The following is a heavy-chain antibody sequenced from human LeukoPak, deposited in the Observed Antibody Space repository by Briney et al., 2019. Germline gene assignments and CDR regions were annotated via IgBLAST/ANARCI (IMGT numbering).Heavy chain of an antibody. Sequence: SETLSLTCTVSGGSISSYYWSWIRQPPGKGLEWIGYIYYSGSTNYNPSLKSRVTIAVDTSKNQFSLKLSSVTAADTAMYYSTSRDRHDAFDIWGQGTMVTVSS. CDR1: GGSISSYY. V-gene: IGHV4-59*01. CDR3: TSRDRHDAFDI. J-gene: IGHJ3*02. CDR2: IYYSGST.